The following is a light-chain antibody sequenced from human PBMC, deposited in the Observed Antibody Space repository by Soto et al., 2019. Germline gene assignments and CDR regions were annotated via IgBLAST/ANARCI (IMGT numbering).Light chain of an antibody. Sequence: ITQPPSTVSVCPGERATLSCRASQRVSRNLAWYQQKPGQAPRLLIYGASSRATGIPDRFSGSGSGTDFTLTISRLEPEDFTVYYCQQYGSSPLTFGGGTKADI. J-gene: IGKJ4*01. CDR3: QQYGSSPLT. CDR2: GAS. CDR1: QRVSRN. V-gene: IGKV3-20*01.